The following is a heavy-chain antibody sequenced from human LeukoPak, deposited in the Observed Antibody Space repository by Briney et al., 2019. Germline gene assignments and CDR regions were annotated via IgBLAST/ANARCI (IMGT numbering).Heavy chain of an antibody. CDR1: GYIFANYW. V-gene: IGHV5-51*01. CDR3: ARHEVGATDI. CDR2: IYPADTDT. J-gene: IGHJ4*01. Sequence: GESLKISCKVSGYIFANYWLCWVRQMPGKGLGWMGLIYPADTDTKYSPSFQGQVTISADKSISTAYLQWSSLKASDTAMYFCARHEVGATDIWGHGALGTVSS. D-gene: IGHD1-26*01.